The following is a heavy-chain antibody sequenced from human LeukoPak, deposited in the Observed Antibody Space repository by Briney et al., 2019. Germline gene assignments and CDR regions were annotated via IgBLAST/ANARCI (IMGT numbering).Heavy chain of an antibody. Sequence: GGSLRLSCAASGFTFSSYSMNWVRQAPGKGVEWGLAISSSSSYIYYADSVKVRFTISRDNAKTSLYLQMPSLRAEDPAVSYCASRYCSSPSCYPNDAFDIWGQGTMVTVSS. CDR2: ISSSSSYI. CDR3: ASRYCSSPSCYPNDAFDI. J-gene: IGHJ3*02. CDR1: GFTFSSYS. V-gene: IGHV3-21*01. D-gene: IGHD2-2*01.